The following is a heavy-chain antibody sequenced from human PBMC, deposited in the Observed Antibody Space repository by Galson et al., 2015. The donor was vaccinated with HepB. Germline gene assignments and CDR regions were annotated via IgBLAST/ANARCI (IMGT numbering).Heavy chain of an antibody. D-gene: IGHD4-17*01. Sequence: SLRLSCAASGFTFSNFAMTWVRQVPGKGLEWVSFISGSGGSTNQADSVKGRFTIARDNSKNTLYLQMNSLRAEDTALYYCAKGATVTRKGQDAFDIWGQGTMVTVSS. CDR3: AKGATVTRKGQDAFDI. CDR1: GFTFSNFA. V-gene: IGHV3-23*01. CDR2: ISGSGGST. J-gene: IGHJ3*02.